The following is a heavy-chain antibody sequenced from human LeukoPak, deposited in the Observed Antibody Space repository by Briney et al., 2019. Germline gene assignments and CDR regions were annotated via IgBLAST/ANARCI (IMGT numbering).Heavy chain of an antibody. D-gene: IGHD3-22*01. CDR1: GYTFTSYG. J-gene: IGHJ4*02. CDR2: ISAYNGNT. CDR3: ARDPYYDSSGYYLD. Sequence: GASVKVSCKASGYTFTSYGIGWVRQAPGQGLEWMGWISAYNGNTNYAQKLQGRVTMTTDTSTSTAYMELRSLRSDDTAVYYCARDPYYDSSGYYLDWGQGTLVTVSS. V-gene: IGHV1-18*01.